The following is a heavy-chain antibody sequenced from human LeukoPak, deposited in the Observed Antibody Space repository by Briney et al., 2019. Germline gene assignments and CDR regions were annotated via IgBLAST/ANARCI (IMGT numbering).Heavy chain of an antibody. J-gene: IGHJ4*02. V-gene: IGHV4-59*01. Sequence: SETLSLTCSVSGGSISTYYGSWIRQSPGKGLEWIGYIYYSGSTNYNPSLKSRVTISVDTSKNQFSLKLSSVTAADTAVYYCARSSSSGSYWADYWGQGTLVTVPS. CDR2: IYYSGST. CDR1: GGSISTYY. D-gene: IGHD1-26*01. CDR3: ARSSSSGSYWADY.